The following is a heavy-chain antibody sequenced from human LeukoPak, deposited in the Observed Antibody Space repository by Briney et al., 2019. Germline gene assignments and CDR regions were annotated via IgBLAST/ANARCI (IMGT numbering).Heavy chain of an antibody. V-gene: IGHV3-30-3*01. CDR2: ISYDGSNK. D-gene: IGHD6-19*01. CDR1: GLTFSSYA. Sequence: GRSLRLSCAASGLTFSSYAMHWVRQAPGKGLEWVAVISYDGSNKYYADSVKGRFTISRDNSKNTLYLQMNSLRAEDTAVYYCARDGATAVAGYFDYWGQGTLVTVSS. CDR3: ARDGATAVAGYFDY. J-gene: IGHJ4*02.